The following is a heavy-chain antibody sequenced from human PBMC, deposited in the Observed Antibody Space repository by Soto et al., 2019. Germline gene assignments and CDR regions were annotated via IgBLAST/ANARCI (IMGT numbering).Heavy chain of an antibody. CDR2: IIPIFGTA. D-gene: IGHD2-2*02. Sequence: SVKVSCKASGGTFSSYAISWVRQAPGQGLEWMGGIIPIFGTANYAQKFQGRVTITADESTSTAYMELSSLRSEDAAVYYCASDQVCSSTSCYNPYYYYGMDVWGQGTTVTVSS. CDR3: ASDQVCSSTSCYNPYYYYGMDV. J-gene: IGHJ6*02. CDR1: GGTFSSYA. V-gene: IGHV1-69*13.